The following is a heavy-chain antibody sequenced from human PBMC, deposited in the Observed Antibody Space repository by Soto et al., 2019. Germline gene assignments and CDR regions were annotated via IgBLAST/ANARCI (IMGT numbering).Heavy chain of an antibody. D-gene: IGHD3-9*01. CDR1: GGSISSYY. Sequence: SETLSLTCTVSGGSISSYYWSWIRQPPGKGLEWIGYIYYSGSTNYNPSLKSRVTISVDTSKNQFSLKLSSVTAADTAVYYCARGPDVYYDTLTGIIRAPPYYMDVWGKGTTVTVSS. CDR3: ARGPDVYYDTLTGIIRAPPYYMDV. CDR2: IYYSGST. V-gene: IGHV4-59*01. J-gene: IGHJ6*03.